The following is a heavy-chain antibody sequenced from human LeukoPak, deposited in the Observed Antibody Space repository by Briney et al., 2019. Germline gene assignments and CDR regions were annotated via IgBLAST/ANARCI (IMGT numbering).Heavy chain of an antibody. J-gene: IGHJ4*02. D-gene: IGHD2-2*02. CDR3: ARVGDGCNSLDY. Sequence: SETLSLTCTVSGGSISSYYWSWIRQPPGKGLEWIGYIYYSGSTNYNPSLKSRVTISVDTSKNQFSLKLSSVTAADTAVYYCARVGDGCNSLDYWGQGTLVTVSS. CDR2: IYYSGST. V-gene: IGHV4-59*01. CDR1: GGSISSYY.